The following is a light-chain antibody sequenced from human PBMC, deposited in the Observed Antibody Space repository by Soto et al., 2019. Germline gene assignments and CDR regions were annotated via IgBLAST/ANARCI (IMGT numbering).Light chain of an antibody. CDR3: QQYDTWPRT. CDR2: GAS. J-gene: IGKJ1*01. CDR1: QSVSTN. Sequence: EIVMAQSPASLSVPPGERATLSFRASQSVSTNFAWYLQKPGQAPRLLIYGASTRATAVPARFTASGSGTEFTLSISSLQSDDFGVYYCQQYDTWPRTFGQGTKVDI. V-gene: IGKV3-15*01.